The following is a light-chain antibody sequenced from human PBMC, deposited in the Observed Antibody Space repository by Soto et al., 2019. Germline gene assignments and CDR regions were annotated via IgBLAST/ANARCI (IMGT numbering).Light chain of an antibody. CDR3: QQCGSWT. CDR1: QTISSNN. J-gene: IGKJ1*01. Sequence: EIVLTQSPGTLSVSPGARATLSCRASQTISSNNLAWSQQKPGQAPSLLLYGTSSRATGIPDRFSGSGSGTDFTLTISRLEPEDSAMDYCQQCGSWTFGQGTKVEI. CDR2: GTS. V-gene: IGKV3-20*01.